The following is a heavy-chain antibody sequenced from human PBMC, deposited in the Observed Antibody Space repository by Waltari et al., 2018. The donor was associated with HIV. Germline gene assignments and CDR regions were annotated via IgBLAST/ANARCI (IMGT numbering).Heavy chain of an antibody. V-gene: IGHV3-23*01. CDR1: GFTFSSYA. Sequence: EVQLLESGGGLVQPGGSLRLSCAASGFTFSSYAMSWVRQAPGKGLEWVSAILGSGGSTYYADSVKGRFTISRDNSKNTLYLQMNSLRAEDTAVYYCAQGTGIVEATTPHDAFDIWGQGTMVTVSS. CDR2: ILGSGGST. CDR3: AQGTGIVEATTPHDAFDI. J-gene: IGHJ3*02. D-gene: IGHD1-26*01.